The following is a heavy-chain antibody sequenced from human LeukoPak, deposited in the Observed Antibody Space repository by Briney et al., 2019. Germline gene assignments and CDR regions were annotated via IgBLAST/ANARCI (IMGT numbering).Heavy chain of an antibody. Sequence: SETLSLTCTVSGDSITNYFWSWIRQPPGKGLEWIGYIYYTGSTNYKPSLRSRVTISVDTSTNQFSLRLRSLTAADTAVYYCARGRVAYYAYYFDYWGQGTLVTVSS. J-gene: IGHJ4*02. D-gene: IGHD1-26*01. CDR1: GDSITNYF. CDR3: ARGRVAYYAYYFDY. CDR2: IYYTGST. V-gene: IGHV4-59*01.